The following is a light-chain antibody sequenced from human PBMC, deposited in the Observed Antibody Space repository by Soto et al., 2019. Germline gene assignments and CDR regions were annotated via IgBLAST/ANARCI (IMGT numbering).Light chain of an antibody. CDR1: QSVSSN. CDR3: QQYNNWPPGT. J-gene: IGKJ2*01. Sequence: EIVMTQSPATLSVSPGERATLSCRASQSVSSNLAWYQQKPGQAPRLLIYGASARATGIPARFSGSRSGTEFTLTISSLQSADFAIYYCQQYNNWPPGTFGQGTKLEIK. V-gene: IGKV3-15*01. CDR2: GAS.